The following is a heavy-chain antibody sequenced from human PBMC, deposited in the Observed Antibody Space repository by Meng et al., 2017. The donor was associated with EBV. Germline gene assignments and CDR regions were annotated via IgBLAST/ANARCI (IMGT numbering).Heavy chain of an antibody. CDR3: ARPFPSWQSPRLDPFGA. CDR1: GDSISSFYY. D-gene: IGHD6-19*01. V-gene: IGHV4-39*01. J-gene: IGHJ5*01. Sequence: QLQLRESGPGQVKPSXXLSLTXPVSGDSISSFYYWGWIRQPPGRGLEWIGSVHYTGSTYYSPSLKSRVTVSVDTSKNQFSLRLTSVTAADTAVYYCARPFPSWQSPRLDPFGAWGHGPLVTVSS. CDR2: VHYTGST.